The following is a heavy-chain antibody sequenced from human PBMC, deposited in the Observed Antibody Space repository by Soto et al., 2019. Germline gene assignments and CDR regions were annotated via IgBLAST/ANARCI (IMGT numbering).Heavy chain of an antibody. CDR1: GFTFSNAW. Sequence: GGSLRLSCAASGFTFSNAWMNWVRQAPGKGLEWVGRIKSKTDGGTTDYAAPVKGRFTISRDDSKNTLYLQMNSLKTEDTAVYYCTTSSTGETSLKYYYYYMDVWGKGNTVTVSS. D-gene: IGHD7-27*01. J-gene: IGHJ6*03. V-gene: IGHV3-15*07. CDR2: IKSKTDGGTT. CDR3: TTSSTGETSLKYYYYYMDV.